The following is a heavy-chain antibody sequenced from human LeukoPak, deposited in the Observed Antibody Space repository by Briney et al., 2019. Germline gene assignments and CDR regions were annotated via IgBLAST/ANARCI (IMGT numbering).Heavy chain of an antibody. V-gene: IGHV3-48*04. CDR1: GFTFSSYW. CDR3: ARDGMRGGDFDY. D-gene: IGHD3-16*01. J-gene: IGHJ4*02. Sequence: GGSLRLSCAASGFTFSSYWMHWVRLAPGKGLEWVSYISSSISSTIYYADSVRGRFTVSRDNAKNSLYLQMSSLRAEDTAVFYCARDGMRGGDFDYWGQGTLVTVSS. CDR2: ISSSISSTI.